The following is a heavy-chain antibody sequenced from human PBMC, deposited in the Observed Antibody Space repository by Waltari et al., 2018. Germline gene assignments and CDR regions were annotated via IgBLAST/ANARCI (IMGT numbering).Heavy chain of an antibody. CDR1: GFTFSSYA. V-gene: IGHV3-23*01. Sequence: EVQLLESGGGLVQPGGSLRLSCAASGFTFSSYAMSWVRQAPGKGLEGVSAISGSGGSTYYADSVKGRFTISRDNSKNTLYLQMNSLRAEDTAVYYCAKDSVIVVVPAANYWGQGTLVTVSS. CDR3: AKDSVIVVVPAANY. D-gene: IGHD2-2*01. CDR2: ISGSGGST. J-gene: IGHJ4*02.